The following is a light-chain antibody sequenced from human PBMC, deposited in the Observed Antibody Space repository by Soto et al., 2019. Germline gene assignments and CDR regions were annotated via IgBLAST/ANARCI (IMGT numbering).Light chain of an antibody. CDR3: QLYGSSPMYT. CDR2: GAA. V-gene: IGKV3-20*01. J-gene: IGKJ2*01. CDR1: QSVTSTS. Sequence: EIVLSQSPGTLSLSPGERATLSCRASQSVTSTSLSWYQQKTGQAPRLLIYGAANRATGIPDRFSGRGSGTDFTLTISRLEPEDFAVYYCQLYGSSPMYTFGQGTKLELK.